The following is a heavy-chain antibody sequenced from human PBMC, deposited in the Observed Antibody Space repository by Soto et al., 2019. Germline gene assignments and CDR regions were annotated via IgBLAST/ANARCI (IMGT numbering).Heavy chain of an antibody. CDR1: GGSISSGDYY. CDR2: IYYSGST. V-gene: IGHV4-30-4*01. CDR3: ARQLEPTYYFDY. Sequence: PSETLSLTCTVSGGSISSGDYYWSWIRQPPGKGLEWIGYIYYSGSTYYNPSLKSRVTISVDTSKNQFSLKLSSVTAADTAVYYCARQLEPTYYFDYWGQGTLVTVSS. D-gene: IGHD1-1*01. J-gene: IGHJ4*02.